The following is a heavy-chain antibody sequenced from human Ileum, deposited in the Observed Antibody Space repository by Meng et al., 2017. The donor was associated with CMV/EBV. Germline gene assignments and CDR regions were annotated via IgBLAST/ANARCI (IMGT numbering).Heavy chain of an antibody. J-gene: IGHJ4*02. Sequence: GPRMVNDAEALSLPCNVSGDPIRGYHWTWIRKPAGKGLEWIGRLRTSGTTDHNPSLKSRVTLSIDTSKNQFSLKLNSVTAADTAVYYCGRAGARGVPVDMWGQGTLVTVSS. D-gene: IGHD3-10*01. CDR3: GRAGARGVPVDM. CDR2: LRTSGTT. V-gene: IGHV4-4*07. CDR1: GDPIRGYH.